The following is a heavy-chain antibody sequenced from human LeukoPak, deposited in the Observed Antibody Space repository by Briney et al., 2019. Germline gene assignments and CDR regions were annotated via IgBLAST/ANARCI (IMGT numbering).Heavy chain of an antibody. CDR2: ISYTGGT. CDR1: GGSISTYY. CDR3: ARDPTTVTKGFDI. Sequence: PSETLSLTCTVSGGSISTYYWSWIRQPPGKGLEWIGYISYTGGTNYNPSLKSRVTISVETSKQQFSPKLSSVTGADTAVYYCARDPTTVTKGFDIWGQGTMVTVSS. D-gene: IGHD4-11*01. V-gene: IGHV4-59*01. J-gene: IGHJ3*02.